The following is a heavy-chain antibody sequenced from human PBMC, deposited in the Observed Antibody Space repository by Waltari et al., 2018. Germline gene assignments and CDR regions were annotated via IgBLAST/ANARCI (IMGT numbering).Heavy chain of an antibody. CDR1: GYSLSELS. V-gene: IGHV1-24*01. Sequence: QVQLVQSGAEVRKPGASVKVSCKVSGYSLSELSMHWVRQAPGKGLEWVGGLDPEDEETVYAQKFQGRVTMTEDTSTDTAYMELISLRSDDTAVYYCTTDIMLRVFSNVWGQGTTVTVSS. D-gene: IGHD3-10*01. CDR3: TTDIMLRVFSNV. J-gene: IGHJ6*02. CDR2: LDPEDEET.